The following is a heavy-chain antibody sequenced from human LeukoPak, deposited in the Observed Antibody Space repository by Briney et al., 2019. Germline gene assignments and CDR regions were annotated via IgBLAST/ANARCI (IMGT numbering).Heavy chain of an antibody. Sequence: GGSLRLSCAASGFTFSSYSMNWVRQAPGKGLEWVSSISSGSSYIYYADSVKGRFTISRDNAKNSLYLQMNSLSAEDTAVYYCASPYGSGKDYFDYWGQGTLVTVSS. D-gene: IGHD3-10*01. CDR2: ISSGSSYI. V-gene: IGHV3-21*01. CDR3: ASPYGSGKDYFDY. J-gene: IGHJ4*02. CDR1: GFTFSSYS.